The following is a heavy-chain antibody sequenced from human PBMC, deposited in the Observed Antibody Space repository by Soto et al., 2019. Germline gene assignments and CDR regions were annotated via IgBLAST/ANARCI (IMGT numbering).Heavy chain of an antibody. CDR1: GFTFSSYA. CDR3: AKDRLIDIVVVPAARVRRYNWFDP. CDR2: ISGSGGST. V-gene: IGHV3-23*01. D-gene: IGHD2-2*01. Sequence: GGSLRLSCAASGFTFSSYAMSWVRQAPGKGLEWVSAISGSGGSTYYADSVKGRFTISRDNSKNTLYLQMNSLRAEDTAVYYCAKDRLIDIVVVPAARVRRYNWFDPWGQGTLVTVSS. J-gene: IGHJ5*02.